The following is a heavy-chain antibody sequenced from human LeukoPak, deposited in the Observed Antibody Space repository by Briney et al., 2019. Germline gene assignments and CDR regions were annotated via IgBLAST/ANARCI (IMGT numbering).Heavy chain of an antibody. D-gene: IGHD5-18*01. V-gene: IGHV4-30-2*01. Sequence: SETLSLTCTVSGGSISSGGYYWSWIRQPPGKGLEWIGYIYHSGSTYYNPSLKSRVTISVDRSKNQFSLKLSSVTAADTAVYYCARRGYSDEAFDYWGQGTLVTVSS. CDR3: ARRGYSDEAFDY. CDR2: IYHSGST. CDR1: GGSISSGGYY. J-gene: IGHJ4*02.